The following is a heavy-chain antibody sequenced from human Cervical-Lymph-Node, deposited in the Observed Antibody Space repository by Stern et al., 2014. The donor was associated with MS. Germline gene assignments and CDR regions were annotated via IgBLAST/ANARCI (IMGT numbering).Heavy chain of an antibody. Sequence: VQLVGAGVEVKKPGASVKVSCKASGFTFTGDYIHWVRQAPGQGLEGMVVIDTSDGRTTYAQKFQGRVTMTTDTSSRTVYMDLSSLRSEDTAVYFCARGVYDPGSFDIWGQGTMVTVSS. J-gene: IGHJ3*02. V-gene: IGHV1-46*01. CDR1: GFTFTGDY. CDR3: ARGVYDPGSFDI. CDR2: IDTSDGRT. D-gene: IGHD3-22*01.